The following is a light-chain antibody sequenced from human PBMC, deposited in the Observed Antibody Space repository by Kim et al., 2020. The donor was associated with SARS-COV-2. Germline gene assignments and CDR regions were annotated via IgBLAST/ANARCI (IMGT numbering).Light chain of an antibody. Sequence: ASVGDKVTIPCRASQGISNYLAWYQQKPGKVPKLLIYAASTLQSGVPSRFSGSGSGTDFTLTISSLQPEDVATYYCQKYNSAIFTFGPGTKVDSK. CDR2: AAS. V-gene: IGKV1-27*01. J-gene: IGKJ3*01. CDR1: QGISNY. CDR3: QKYNSAIFT.